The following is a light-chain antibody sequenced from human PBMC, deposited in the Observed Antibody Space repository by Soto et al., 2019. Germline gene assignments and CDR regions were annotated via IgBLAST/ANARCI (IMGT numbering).Light chain of an antibody. CDR1: SSDVGAYNY. CDR3: ISYAGSDTYV. J-gene: IGLJ1*01. V-gene: IGLV2-8*01. CDR2: DVN. Sequence: QSALTQPPSASGSPGQSVTISCTGTSSDVGAYNYVSWYQQHPAKAPKLMIYDVNKRPSGVPDRFSGSKSGNTASLTVSGLQADDEAXYYCISYAGSDTYVFGTGTKVTVL.